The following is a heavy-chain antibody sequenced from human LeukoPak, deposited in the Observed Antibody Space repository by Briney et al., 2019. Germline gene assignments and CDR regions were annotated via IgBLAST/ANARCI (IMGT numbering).Heavy chain of an antibody. CDR1: GGSISSGSYY. V-gene: IGHV4-61*02. D-gene: IGHD3-22*01. CDR3: ARDLGGYYYADY. J-gene: IGHJ4*02. CDR2: IYTSGST. Sequence: SQTLSLTCTVSGGSISSGSYYWSWIRQPAGKGLEWIGRIYTSGSTNYNPSLKSRVTISVDTSKNQFSLKLSSVTAADTAVYYCARDLGGYYYADYWGQGTLVTVSS.